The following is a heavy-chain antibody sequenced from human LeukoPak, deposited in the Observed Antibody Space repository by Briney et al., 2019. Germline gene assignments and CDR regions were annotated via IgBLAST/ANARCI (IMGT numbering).Heavy chain of an antibody. V-gene: IGHV3-48*03. CDR2: ISSSGSTI. CDR1: GFTFSSYE. Sequence: PGGSLRLSCAASGFTFSSYEMNWVRQAPGKGLEWVSYISSSGSTIYYADSVKGRFTISRDNAKNSLYLQMNSLRAEDTAVYYCARDSGDSLYYYYMDVWGKGTTVTISS. D-gene: IGHD2-21*01. CDR3: ARDSGDSLYYYYMDV. J-gene: IGHJ6*03.